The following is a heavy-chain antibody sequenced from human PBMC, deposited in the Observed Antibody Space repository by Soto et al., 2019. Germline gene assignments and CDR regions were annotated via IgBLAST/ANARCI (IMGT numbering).Heavy chain of an antibody. CDR1: GGSFSGYY. CDR2: IYYSGST. J-gene: IGHJ4*02. D-gene: IGHD5-12*01. V-gene: IGHV4-34*01. Sequence: SETLSLTCAVYGGSFSGYYWSWIRQPPGKGLEWIGSIYYSGSTYYNPSLKSRVTISVDTSKNQFSLKLSSVTAADTAVYYCARHILLRWLRFDYWGQGTLVTVSS. CDR3: ARHILLRWLRFDY.